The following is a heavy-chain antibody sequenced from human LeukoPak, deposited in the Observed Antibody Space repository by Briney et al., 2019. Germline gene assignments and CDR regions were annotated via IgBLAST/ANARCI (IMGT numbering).Heavy chain of an antibody. Sequence: PGGSLRLSCAASGFTFSSYAMHWVRQAPGKGLEWVTVISYDGSNKYYADSVKGRFTISRDNSKNTLSLQMSSLRVEDTAVYYCAKDMARLWFGDPYYFDYWGQGTVVTVSS. CDR1: GFTFSSYA. D-gene: IGHD3-10*01. J-gene: IGHJ4*02. CDR2: ISYDGSNK. CDR3: AKDMARLWFGDPYYFDY. V-gene: IGHV3-30-3*01.